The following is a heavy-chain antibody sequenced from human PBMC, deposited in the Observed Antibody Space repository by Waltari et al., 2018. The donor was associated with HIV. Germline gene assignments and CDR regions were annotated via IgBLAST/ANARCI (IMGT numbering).Heavy chain of an antibody. V-gene: IGHV4-31*03. CDR2: IYYSGST. J-gene: IGHJ4*02. CDR1: GGSISSGGGGYY. Sequence: QVQLQESGPGLVKPSQTLSLTCTVSGGSISSGGGGYYWSWIRQHPGKGLEWIGYIYYSGSTYYNPSLKSRVTISVDTSKNQFSLKLTSVTAADTAVYYCAGIVLKEAAQFDYWGQGTLVTVSS. D-gene: IGHD2-8*01. CDR3: AGIVLKEAAQFDY.